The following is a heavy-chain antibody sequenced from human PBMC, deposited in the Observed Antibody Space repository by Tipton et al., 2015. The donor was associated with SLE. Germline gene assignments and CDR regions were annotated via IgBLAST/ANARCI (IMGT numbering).Heavy chain of an antibody. CDR3: ARRLSSGWYGDYCYMDA. D-gene: IGHD6-19*01. CDR1: GYTFNIYA. V-gene: IGHV1-3*01. CDR2: INGGNGDT. J-gene: IGHJ6*03. Sequence: QVQLVQSGAEVKQPGASVKISCKASGYTFNIYAIHWVRQAPGQRPEWMGWINGGNGDTKFSQKFQARVTITRDTSATTAYMELRSLRSDDTAVYYCARRLSSGWYGDYCYMDAWGKGTTVTVSS.